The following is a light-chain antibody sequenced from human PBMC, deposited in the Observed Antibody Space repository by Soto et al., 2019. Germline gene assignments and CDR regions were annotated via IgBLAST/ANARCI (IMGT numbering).Light chain of an antibody. V-gene: IGKV3-15*01. CDR1: QSISPN. CDR3: QQYYTWPS. J-gene: IGKJ5*01. Sequence: EVLMTQTQATLSVSPGERATLSFRASQSISPNVAWYQQRPGQAPRLLIYAASTRATGIPGRFSGSGSGTEFTLTISSLESEDFAVYYCQQYYTWPSFGQGTRLEIK. CDR2: AAS.